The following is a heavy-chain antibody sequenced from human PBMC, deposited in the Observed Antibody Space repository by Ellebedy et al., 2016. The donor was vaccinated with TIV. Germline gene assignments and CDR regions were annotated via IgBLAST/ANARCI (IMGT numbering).Heavy chain of an antibody. CDR2: ISAYNGNT. D-gene: IGHD6-13*01. V-gene: IGHV1-18*01. CDR3: VIGQLVHRTEYFQH. CDR1: GYTFTSYG. J-gene: IGHJ1*01. Sequence: ASVKVSCKASGYTFTSYGISWVRQAPGQGLEWMGWISAYNGNTNYAQKLQGRVTMTTDTSTSTAYMELRSLRSDDTAVYYCVIGQLVHRTEYFQHWGQGTLVTVSS.